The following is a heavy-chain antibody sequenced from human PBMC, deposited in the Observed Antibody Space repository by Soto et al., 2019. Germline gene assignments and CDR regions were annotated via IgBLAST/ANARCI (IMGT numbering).Heavy chain of an antibody. D-gene: IGHD3-9*01. V-gene: IGHV4-59*01. CDR3: ARDIRTGSSHYYYYGMDV. CDR1: GGSISSYY. Sequence: SETLSLTCTVSGGSISSYYLSWIRQPPGKGLEWIGYIYYSGSTNYNPSLKSRVTISVDTSKNQFSLKLSCVTAADTAVYYCARDIRTGSSHYYYYGMDVWGQGTKVTVSS. J-gene: IGHJ6*02. CDR2: IYYSGST.